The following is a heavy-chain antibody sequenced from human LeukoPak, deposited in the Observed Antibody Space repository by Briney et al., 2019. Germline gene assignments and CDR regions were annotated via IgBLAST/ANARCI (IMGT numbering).Heavy chain of an antibody. D-gene: IGHD3-3*01. CDR3: ARGGDKAQTYYDFWSGYYHYYYYGMDV. Sequence: SETLSLTCTVSGGSMSSGDYCWSWIRQPPGKGLEWIGYIYYSGSTYYNPSLKSRVTISVDTSKNQFFLKLSSVTAADTAVYYCARGGDKAQTYYDFWSGYYHYYYYGMDVWGQGTTVTVSS. CDR1: GGSMSSGDYC. J-gene: IGHJ6*02. CDR2: IYYSGST. V-gene: IGHV4-30-4*01.